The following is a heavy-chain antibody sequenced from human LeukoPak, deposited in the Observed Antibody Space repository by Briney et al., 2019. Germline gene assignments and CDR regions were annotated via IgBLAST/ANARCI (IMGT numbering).Heavy chain of an antibody. CDR1: SGSKRNYY. CDR3: ARGWASSWYYFDF. Sequence: KPSENLSFNCAVSSGSKRNYYWSWIRHRQGKGREWIGYTYDSGRSSSKPYLRSRDSISIDTSKNQFSLNLSSVTAADTAVYYCARGWASSWYYFDFWGQGTLVTVSS. D-gene: IGHD2-2*01. V-gene: IGHV4-59*01. CDR2: TYDSGRS. J-gene: IGHJ4*02.